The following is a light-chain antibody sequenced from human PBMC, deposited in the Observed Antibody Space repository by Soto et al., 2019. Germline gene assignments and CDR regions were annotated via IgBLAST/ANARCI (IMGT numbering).Light chain of an antibody. V-gene: IGLV2-23*01. Sequence: QSALTQPASVSGSPGQSITISCTGTSSDVGSYNLVSWYQQHPGKAPKLMIFEDSKRPSGVSSRFSGSKSANTASLTISGLQAEDEADYYCCSYAISSTYVFGTGTKLTVL. CDR1: SSDVGSYNL. CDR3: CSYAISSTYV. J-gene: IGLJ1*01. CDR2: EDS.